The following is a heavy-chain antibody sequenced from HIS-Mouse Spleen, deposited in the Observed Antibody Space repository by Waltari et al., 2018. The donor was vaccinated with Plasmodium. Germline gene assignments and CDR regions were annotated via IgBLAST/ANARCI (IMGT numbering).Heavy chain of an antibody. D-gene: IGHD5-18*01. V-gene: IGHV3-66*01. CDR3: ARLGIPYVDTAMAVGY. Sequence: PASGFTVSSNYMSWVRQAPGKGLEWVSVIYSGGSTYYADSVKGRFTISRDNSKNTLYLQMNSLRAEDTAVYYCARLGIPYVDTAMAVGYWGQGTLVTVSS. CDR2: IYSGGST. CDR1: GFTVSSNY. J-gene: IGHJ4*02.